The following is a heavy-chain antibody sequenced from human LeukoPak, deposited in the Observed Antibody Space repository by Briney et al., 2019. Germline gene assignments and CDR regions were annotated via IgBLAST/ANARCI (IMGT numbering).Heavy chain of an antibody. CDR2: INHSGST. CDR3: ASMTTVTNYYYYYGMDV. J-gene: IGHJ6*02. D-gene: IGHD4-11*01. V-gene: IGHV4-34*01. CDR1: GGSLSGYY. Sequence: SETLSLTCAVYGGSLSGYYWSWIRQPPGKGLEWIGEINHSGSTNYNPSLKSRVTISVDTSKNQFSLKLSSVTAADTAVYYCASMTTVTNYYYYYGMDVWGQGTTVTVSS.